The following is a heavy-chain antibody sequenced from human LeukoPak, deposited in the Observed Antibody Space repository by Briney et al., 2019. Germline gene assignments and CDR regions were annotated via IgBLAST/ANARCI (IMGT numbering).Heavy chain of an antibody. CDR2: FDPEDGET. CDR3: ATGLELRTWHMDV. D-gene: IGHD1-7*01. Sequence: ASVTVSCKVSGYTLTELSMHWVRQAPGKGLEWMGGFDPEDGETIYAQKFQGRVTMTEDTSTDTAYMELSSLRSEDTAVYYCATGLELRTWHMDVWGKGTTVTVSS. CDR1: GYTLTELS. V-gene: IGHV1-24*01. J-gene: IGHJ6*03.